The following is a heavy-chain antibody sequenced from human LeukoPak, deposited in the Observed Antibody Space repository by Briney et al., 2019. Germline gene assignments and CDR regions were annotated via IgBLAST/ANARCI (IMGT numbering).Heavy chain of an antibody. CDR3: ARGLYFYGSGTYYGNWFDP. V-gene: IGHV4-59*01. D-gene: IGHD3-10*01. J-gene: IGHJ5*02. CDR1: GGSISSYY. Sequence: SETLSLTCTVSGGSISSYYWSWIRQPPGKGLEWIGYIYYSGSTNYNPSLKSRVTISVDMSKNQFSLKLSSVTAADTAVYCCARGLYFYGSGTYYGNWFDPWGQGTLVTVSS. CDR2: IYYSGST.